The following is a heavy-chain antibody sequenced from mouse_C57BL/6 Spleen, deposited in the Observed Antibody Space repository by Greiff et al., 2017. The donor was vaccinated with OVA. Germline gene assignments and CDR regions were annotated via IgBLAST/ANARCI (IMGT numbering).Heavy chain of an antibody. D-gene: IGHD1-1*01. V-gene: IGHV3-6*01. J-gene: IGHJ4*01. CDR1: GYSITSGYY. CDR2: ISYDGSN. CDR3: AREGEYYGSSLDYYAMDY. Sequence: VKLQESGPGLVKPSQSLSLTCSVTGYSITSGYYWNWIRQFPGNTLEWMGYISYDGSNNYNPSLKNRISITRDTSKNQFFLKLNSVTTEDTATYYCAREGEYYGSSLDYYAMDYWGQGTSVTVSA.